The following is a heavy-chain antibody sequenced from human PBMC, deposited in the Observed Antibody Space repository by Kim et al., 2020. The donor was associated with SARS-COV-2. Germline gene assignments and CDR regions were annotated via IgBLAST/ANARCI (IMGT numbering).Heavy chain of an antibody. CDR3: ARYYGDYYYFDY. Sequence: GGSLRLSCAASGFTVSSNYMSWVRQAPGKGLEWVSVIYSGGSTYYADSVKGRFTISRDNSKNTLYLQMNSLRAEDTAVYYCARYYGDYYYFDYWGQGTLVTVSS. CDR2: IYSGGST. CDR1: GFTVSSNY. V-gene: IGHV3-53*01. J-gene: IGHJ4*02. D-gene: IGHD4-17*01.